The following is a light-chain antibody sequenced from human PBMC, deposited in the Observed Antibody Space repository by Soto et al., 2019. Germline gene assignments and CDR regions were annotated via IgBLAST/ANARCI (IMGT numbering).Light chain of an antibody. CDR1: QSISSY. V-gene: IGKV1-39*01. CDR2: AAS. J-gene: IGKJ1*01. Sequence: DIQMTQSPSTLSASVGDRVTITCRASQSISSYLNWYRQKPRKAPKLLIYAASSLQSGVPSRVSGSGSGTGLTRNMSSLQRDDFAPYFGQQYKRFRTFGPGTKVDIK. CDR3: QQYKRFRT.